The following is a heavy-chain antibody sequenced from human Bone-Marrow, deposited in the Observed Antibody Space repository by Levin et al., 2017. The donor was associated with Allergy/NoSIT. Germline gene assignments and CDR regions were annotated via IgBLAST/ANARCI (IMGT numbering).Heavy chain of an antibody. J-gene: IGHJ4*02. CDR2: MSSDGRNQ. CDR3: ARDDYGTFDY. CDR1: GFTFSGYA. D-gene: IGHD4-17*01. V-gene: IGHV3-30*04. Sequence: GESLKISCAASGFTFSGYAIHWVRQAPGKGLEEVAVMSSDGRNQQYADSVKGRFTISRDNSKHTVYLQMDSLRAEDTAVYYCARDDYGTFDYWGQGTLVTVS.